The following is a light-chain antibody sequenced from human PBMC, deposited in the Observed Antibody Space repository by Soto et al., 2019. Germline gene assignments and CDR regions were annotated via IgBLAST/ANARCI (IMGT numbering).Light chain of an antibody. Sequence: DIQMTQSPSSLSASVGDRITITCRASQNIRHNLNWYQQEPGKAPKLLIHAASSLESGVPSRFSASGSGTDFSLTISSLQPEDFATYYCQQSDSIPLTFGGGTTVGIK. CDR3: QQSDSIPLT. J-gene: IGKJ4*01. CDR2: AAS. V-gene: IGKV1-39*01. CDR1: QNIRHN.